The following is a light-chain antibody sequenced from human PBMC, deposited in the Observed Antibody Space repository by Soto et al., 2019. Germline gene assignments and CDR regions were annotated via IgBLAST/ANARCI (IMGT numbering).Light chain of an antibody. CDR1: QSVSSY. CDR2: DAS. J-gene: IGKJ4*02. Sequence: EIVLTQSPATLSLSPGERATLSCRASQSVSSYLAWYQQKPGQAPSLLIYDASNRATGIPARFSGSESGTDFTVTISILEPEDFALYYCQQRSNWPWFGGGTKVDIK. V-gene: IGKV3-11*01. CDR3: QQRSNWPW.